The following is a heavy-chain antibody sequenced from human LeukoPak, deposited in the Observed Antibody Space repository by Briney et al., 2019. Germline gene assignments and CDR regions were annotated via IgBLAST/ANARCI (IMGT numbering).Heavy chain of an antibody. V-gene: IGHV3-30-3*01. J-gene: IGHJ4*02. CDR2: IWYDGSHE. Sequence: GGSLRLSCVASGFTFSNYAMHWVRQAPGKGLGWVALIWYDGSHENYADSVKGRFTISRDNSRNTLYLQMDSLTAEDTAMYYCARDVYGSGNYYYDYWGQGTLVTVSS. D-gene: IGHD3-10*01. CDR1: GFTFSNYA. CDR3: ARDVYGSGNYYYDY.